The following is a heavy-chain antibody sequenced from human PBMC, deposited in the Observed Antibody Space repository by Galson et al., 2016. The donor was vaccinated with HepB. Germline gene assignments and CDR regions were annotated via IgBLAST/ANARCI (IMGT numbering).Heavy chain of an antibody. J-gene: IGHJ3*02. Sequence: SVKVSCKVSDYTFTNYGISWVRQAPGQGLEWMGMINPSDSGTRYAQRFKGRVTITSDTSAHTVYMERSSLKSEDTATYYCARDGDTYYYESSGDDVFDIWGQGTMVTVSS. CDR3: ARDGDTYYYESSGDDVFDI. CDR2: INPSDSGT. CDR1: DYTFTNYG. D-gene: IGHD3-22*01. V-gene: IGHV1-46*01.